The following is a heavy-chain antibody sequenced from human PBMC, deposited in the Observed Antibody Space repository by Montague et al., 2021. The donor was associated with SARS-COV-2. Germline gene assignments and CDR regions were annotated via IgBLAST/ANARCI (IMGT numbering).Heavy chain of an antibody. CDR3: ARAPDDYGTFGY. CDR1: GDSIGSGSYY. D-gene: IGHD4-17*01. Sequence: TLSLTCSVSGDSIGSGSYYWSWIRRAAGEGLEWIGRIYTSGSTDYNPSLINRVIISLDTSKNQFSLKLSSLTTADTGVYYCARAPDDYGTFGYWGQGIPVIVSS. J-gene: IGHJ4*02. CDR2: IYTSGST. V-gene: IGHV4-61*02.